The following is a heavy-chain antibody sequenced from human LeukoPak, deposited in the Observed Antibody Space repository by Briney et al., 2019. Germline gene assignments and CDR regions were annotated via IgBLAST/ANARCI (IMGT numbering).Heavy chain of an antibody. CDR3: ARERGDSSGSFDY. J-gene: IGHJ4*02. Sequence: ASETLSLTCTVSGGSISSYYWSWIRQPPGKGLEWIGYIYYSGSTNYNPPLKSLVTISVDTSKSQFSLKLSSVTAADTAVYYCARERGDSSGSFDYWGQGTLVTVSS. V-gene: IGHV4-59*01. CDR1: GGSISSYY. CDR2: IYYSGST. D-gene: IGHD3-22*01.